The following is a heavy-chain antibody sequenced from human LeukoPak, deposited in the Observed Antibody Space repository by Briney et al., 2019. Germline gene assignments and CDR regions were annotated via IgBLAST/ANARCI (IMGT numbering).Heavy chain of an antibody. V-gene: IGHV3-48*03. D-gene: IGHD1-14*01. CDR1: GLTFTNFQ. CDR2: IDSSGSTI. Sequence: GGSLRLSCAASGLTFTNFQMNWVRQAPGKTLEWVSSIDSSGSTIYYGDSVKGRFTISRDNAKNSLDLQMDSLRAEDTAVYHCATGSLPGGFDHWGQGTLVTVSS. J-gene: IGHJ4*02. CDR3: ATGSLPGGFDH.